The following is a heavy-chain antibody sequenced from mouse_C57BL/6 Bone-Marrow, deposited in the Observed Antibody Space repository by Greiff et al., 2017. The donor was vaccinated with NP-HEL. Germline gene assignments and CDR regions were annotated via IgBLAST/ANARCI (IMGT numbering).Heavy chain of an antibody. J-gene: IGHJ2*01. CDR2: IDPSDSET. Sequence: QVQLKQPGAELVRPGSSVKLSCKASGYTFTSYWMHWVKQRPIQGLEWIGNIDPSDSETHYNQKFKDKATLTVDKSSSTAYMQLSSLTSEDSAVYYCARLLLGLGYFDYWGQGTTLTVSS. CDR1: GYTFTSYW. CDR3: ARLLLGLGYFDY. V-gene: IGHV1-52*01. D-gene: IGHD4-1*01.